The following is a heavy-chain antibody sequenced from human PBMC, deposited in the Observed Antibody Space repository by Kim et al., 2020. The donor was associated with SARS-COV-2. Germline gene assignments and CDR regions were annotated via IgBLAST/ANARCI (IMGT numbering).Heavy chain of an antibody. Sequence: SQKCQGRVTITRDTSARTAYKEVSSLRSEDTAVYYCARVVEGDYGDYFDYWGQGTLVTVSS. V-gene: IGHV1-3*01. J-gene: IGHJ4*02. CDR3: ARVVEGDYGDYFDY. D-gene: IGHD4-17*01.